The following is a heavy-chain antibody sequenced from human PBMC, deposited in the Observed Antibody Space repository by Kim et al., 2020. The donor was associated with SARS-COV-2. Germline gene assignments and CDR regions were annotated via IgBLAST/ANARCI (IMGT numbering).Heavy chain of an antibody. CDR3: APCGGWYGLDY. V-gene: IGHV3-23*01. D-gene: IGHD6-19*01. CDR2: ISGSGSNT. Sequence: GGSLRLSCAASGFTFSSYAMSWVRQAPGKGLEWVSAISGSGSNTFYADSVKGRFTISRDNSKSTLYLQMNSLRAEDTAVYYCAPCGGWYGLDYWGQGTLVTVSS. CDR1: GFTFSSYA. J-gene: IGHJ4*02.